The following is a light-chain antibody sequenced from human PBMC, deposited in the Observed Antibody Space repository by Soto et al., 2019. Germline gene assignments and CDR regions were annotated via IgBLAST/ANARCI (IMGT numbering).Light chain of an antibody. CDR2: GAS. CDR1: RTVSSSY. Sequence: EVVLTQSPGTLSLSPGERATLSCRASRTVSSSYLAWYQQKPGQAPRLLIYGASSRATGIPDRFSGSGSGTDFTLTISRLEPEDFAVYYCQQYGSSPPITFGQGHDWRLN. J-gene: IGKJ5*01. V-gene: IGKV3-20*01. CDR3: QQYGSSPPIT.